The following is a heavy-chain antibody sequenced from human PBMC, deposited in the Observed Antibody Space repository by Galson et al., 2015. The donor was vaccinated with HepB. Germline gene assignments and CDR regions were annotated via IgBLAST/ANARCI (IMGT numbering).Heavy chain of an antibody. CDR3: ARVLLWFGEHDSNYFGMDV. D-gene: IGHD3-10*01. CDR2: ISTSSTYI. J-gene: IGHJ6*02. V-gene: IGHV3-21*01. CDR1: GFIFSDYN. Sequence: SLRLSCAVSGFIFSDYNMNWVRQAPGKGLEWVSSISTSSTYIYYADSVKGRFTISRDNAKNSLYLQMNSLRAEDTAVYYCARVLLWFGEHDSNYFGMDVWGQGTTVTVSS.